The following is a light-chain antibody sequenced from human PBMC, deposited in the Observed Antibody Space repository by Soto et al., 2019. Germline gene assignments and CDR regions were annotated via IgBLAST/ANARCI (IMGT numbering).Light chain of an antibody. V-gene: IGLV2-14*01. J-gene: IGLJ2*01. CDR2: EVS. CDR3: SSYTSSSLPV. CDR1: SSDVGGYNY. Sequence: QSALTQPASVSGSPGQSITISCTGTSSDVGGYNYVSWYQQHPGKAPKLMIYEVSNRPSGVSNRFSGSKSGNTASLTISGLQAEDEADYYCSSYTSSSLPVFGGGTKLIVL.